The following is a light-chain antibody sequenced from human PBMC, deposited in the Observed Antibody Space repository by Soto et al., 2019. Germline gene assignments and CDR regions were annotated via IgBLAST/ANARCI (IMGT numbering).Light chain of an antibody. V-gene: IGLV2-14*01. J-gene: IGLJ2*01. CDR1: SSDVGGYNY. CDR2: DVT. CDR3: CSYTSISTGVL. Sequence: QSVLTQPASVSESPGQSITISCTGTSSDVGGYNYVSWFQQHPGKAPKLLIYDVTNRPSGVSNRFSGSKSGNTASLTISGLQAEDEANYYCCSYTSISTGVLFGGGTKLTVL.